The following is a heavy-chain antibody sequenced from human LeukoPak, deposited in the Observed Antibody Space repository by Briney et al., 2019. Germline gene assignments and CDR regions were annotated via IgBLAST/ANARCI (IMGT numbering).Heavy chain of an antibody. V-gene: IGHV5-51*01. D-gene: IGHD3-22*01. CDR3: ARERSSGYYTEDAFDI. CDR1: GYSFTSYW. J-gene: IGHJ3*02. Sequence: GESLKISCKASGYSFTSYWIGWVRQMPEKGLERMGIIYPGDSDTRYSPPFQGQVTISADKFISTAYLQWSSLKASDTAMYYCARERSSGYYTEDAFDIWGQGTMVTVSS. CDR2: IYPGDSDT.